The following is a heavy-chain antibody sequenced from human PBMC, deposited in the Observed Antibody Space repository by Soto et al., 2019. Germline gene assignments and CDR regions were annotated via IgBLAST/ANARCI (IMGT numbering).Heavy chain of an antibody. D-gene: IGHD3-10*01. V-gene: IGHV4-59*02. Sequence: SETLSLTCSVSGGSVRGYYWSWVRQPPGETLEWVAYIYSSGDTNYNPSLKSRLSISVDTSKNQCSLNLTSVTAADTALYYCARIPRLGSTSSLAFDKWGQGTMVTVSS. CDR3: ARIPRLGSTSSLAFDK. J-gene: IGHJ3*02. CDR1: GGSVRGYY. CDR2: IYSSGDT.